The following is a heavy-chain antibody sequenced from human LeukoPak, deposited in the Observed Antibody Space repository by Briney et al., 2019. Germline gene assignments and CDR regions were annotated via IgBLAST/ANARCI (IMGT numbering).Heavy chain of an antibody. J-gene: IGHJ3*01. Sequence: GGSLRLSCVASRFTFSSYWMSWVRQAPGTGLEWVADIKHEGSGKYFADSVKGRFAISRDNAKNSLYLQMNSLRPEDTAVYYCARSAYGAFDVWGQGTVVAVSS. V-gene: IGHV3-7*05. CDR1: RFTFSSYW. CDR2: IKHEGSGK. D-gene: IGHD4-17*01. CDR3: ARSAYGAFDV.